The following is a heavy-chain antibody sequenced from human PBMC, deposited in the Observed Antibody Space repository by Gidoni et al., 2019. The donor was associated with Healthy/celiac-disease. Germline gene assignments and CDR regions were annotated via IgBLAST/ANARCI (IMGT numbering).Heavy chain of an antibody. CDR1: GCSISSSNW. D-gene: IGHD3-10*01. Sequence: QVQLQESGPGLVKPSGPLSLTCAVSGCSISSSNWWSWVRQPPGKGMVWIGDIYHSGSTNYNPSLKSRVTNAVDKSKNQFSLKLSSVAAADTAVYYCASPKSGGGFDYWGQGTLVTVSS. V-gene: IGHV4-4*02. J-gene: IGHJ4*02. CDR3: ASPKSGGGFDY. CDR2: IYHSGST.